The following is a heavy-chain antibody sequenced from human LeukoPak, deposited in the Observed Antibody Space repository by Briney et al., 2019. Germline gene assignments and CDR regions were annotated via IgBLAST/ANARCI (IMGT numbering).Heavy chain of an antibody. CDR3: AKEGTPQVSTWYDL. V-gene: IGHV3-30*18. CDR2: ISYEGGTQ. J-gene: IGHJ5*02. D-gene: IGHD3-10*01. CDR1: GVTLSPYG. Sequence: GGSLRLSCAAAGVTLSPYGMHWVRQAPGKGLEWVAVISYEGGTQHYADSVKGRYIISRDNPRNTLYLQMNNLRTEDTAVYYCAKEGTPQVSTWYDLWGQGTQVIVSS.